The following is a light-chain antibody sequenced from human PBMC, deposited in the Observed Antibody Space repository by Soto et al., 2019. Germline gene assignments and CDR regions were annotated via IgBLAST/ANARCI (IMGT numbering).Light chain of an antibody. CDR1: SSDVGGYNY. CDR3: SSYTSSSTLV. Sequence: QSALTQPASVSGSPGQSITISCTGTSSDVGGYNYVSWYQQHPGKAPKIMIYDVTNRPSGVSNRFSGSKSENTASLTISGLQAEDEADYYCSSYTSSSTLVFGNGTKLTVL. V-gene: IGLV2-14*01. J-gene: IGLJ1*01. CDR2: DVT.